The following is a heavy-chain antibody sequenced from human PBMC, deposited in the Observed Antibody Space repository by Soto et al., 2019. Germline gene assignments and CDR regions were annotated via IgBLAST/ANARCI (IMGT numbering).Heavy chain of an antibody. V-gene: IGHV4-59*01. J-gene: IGHJ4*02. D-gene: IGHD6-13*01. CDR3: GGGSSRQIYFDY. CDR1: GGSISSYY. CDR2: TYYSGST. Sequence: SETLSLTCTVSGGSISSYYWSWIRQPPGKGLEWIGYTYYSGSTNYNPSLKSRVTISVDTSKNQFSLKLSSVTAADTAVYYCGGGSSRQIYFDYWGQGTLVTVSS.